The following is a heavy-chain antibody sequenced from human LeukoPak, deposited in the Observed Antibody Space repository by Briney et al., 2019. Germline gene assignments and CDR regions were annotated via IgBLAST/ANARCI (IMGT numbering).Heavy chain of an antibody. CDR3: ARGTATGGRLDY. J-gene: IGHJ4*02. V-gene: IGHV3-9*03. Sequence: GGSLRLSCAASGFTFDDYAMHWVRLVPGKGLEWVSGIIWNSGYIGYADFVRGRFTLYRENAKHYLYLQMNSLRPEDMALYYCARGTATGGRLDYWGQGTLVTVSS. CDR1: GFTFDDYA. D-gene: IGHD5-24*01. CDR2: IIWNSGYI.